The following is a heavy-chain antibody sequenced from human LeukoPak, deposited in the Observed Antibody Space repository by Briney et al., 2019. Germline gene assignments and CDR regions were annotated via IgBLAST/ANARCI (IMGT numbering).Heavy chain of an antibody. CDR2: IYTSGST. V-gene: IGHV4-61*02. J-gene: IGHJ4*02. Sequence: SETLSPTCTVSGGSVGSGIYYWSWIRQPAGKGLECIGRIYTSGSTNYNPSLKSRVTISVDTSKNQFSLKLSSVTAADMAMYYCTRERSGFDYWGQGTLVTVSS. CDR1: GGSVGSGIYY. CDR3: TRERSGFDY. D-gene: IGHD1-1*01.